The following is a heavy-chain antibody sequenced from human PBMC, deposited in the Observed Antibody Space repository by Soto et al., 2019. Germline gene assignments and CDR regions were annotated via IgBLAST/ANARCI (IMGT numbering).Heavy chain of an antibody. D-gene: IGHD6-6*01. CDR2: ISYDGSNK. CDR3: ARDSSLAAGHFDY. V-gene: IGHV3-30-3*01. Sequence: QVQLVESGGGVVQPGRSLRLSCAASGFTFSSYAMHWVRQAPGKGLEWVAVISYDGSNKYYADSVKGRFTISRDNSKNTLYLQMNSLRAEDTAVYYCARDSSLAAGHFDYWGQETLVTVSS. CDR1: GFTFSSYA. J-gene: IGHJ4*02.